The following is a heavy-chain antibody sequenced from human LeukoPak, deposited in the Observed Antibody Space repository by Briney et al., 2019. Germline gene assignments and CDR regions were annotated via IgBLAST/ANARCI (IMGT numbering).Heavy chain of an antibody. CDR2: VSYDGSNK. J-gene: IGHJ4*02. Sequence: TGGSLRLSCAPSGVIFNNFAFHWVRQAPGKGLEWIAAVSYDGSNKYYADSVRGRLTISRDNSKNTLYLQMNSLRAEDTAVYYCARAGRADGDYHHFDYWGQGTLVTVSS. CDR1: GVIFNNFA. CDR3: ARAGRADGDYHHFDY. V-gene: IGHV3-30-3*01. D-gene: IGHD4-17*01.